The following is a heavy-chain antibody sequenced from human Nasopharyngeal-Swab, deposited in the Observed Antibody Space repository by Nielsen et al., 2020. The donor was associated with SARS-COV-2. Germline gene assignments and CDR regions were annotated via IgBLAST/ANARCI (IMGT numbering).Heavy chain of an antibody. CDR1: GGSISSSSFY. CDR3: ARDQGGDMVRGVIIQPFDY. V-gene: IGHV4-39*07. Sequence: SETLSLTCTVSGGSISSSSFYWGWIRQPPGQGLEWIGSIYYSGSTYYNPSLKSRVTISVDTSKNQFSLKLSSVTAADPAVYYCARDQGGDMVRGVIIQPFDYWGQGTLVTVSS. D-gene: IGHD3-10*01. J-gene: IGHJ4*02. CDR2: IYYSGST.